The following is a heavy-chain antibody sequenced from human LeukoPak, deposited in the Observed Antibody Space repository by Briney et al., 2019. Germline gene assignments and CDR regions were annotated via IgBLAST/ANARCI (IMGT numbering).Heavy chain of an antibody. Sequence: SETLSLTCTVSGGSISSYYWTWIRQPPGKGLEWIGYIYYSGSTNYNPSLKSRVTMSVDTSKSQFSLKLTSVTAADTAVHYCARLILRRNSWQLLVAYYFDYWGQGTLVTVSS. CDR2: IYYSGST. D-gene: IGHD6-13*01. CDR1: GGSISSYY. CDR3: ARLILRRNSWQLLVAYYFDY. J-gene: IGHJ4*02. V-gene: IGHV4-59*08.